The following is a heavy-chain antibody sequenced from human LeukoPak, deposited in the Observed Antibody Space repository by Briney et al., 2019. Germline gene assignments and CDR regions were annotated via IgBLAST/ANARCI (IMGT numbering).Heavy chain of an antibody. D-gene: IGHD2/OR15-2a*01. CDR2: LNRVGSGA. Sequence: PGGSLRLSCAASGNYWMHWVRQAPGRGLVWVWYLNRVGSGARWAGSVKGRFTISKGIAKNTVYLQMDSVRAEDTAVYFCVSFYETYWGRGTLVTVSS. J-gene: IGHJ4*02. V-gene: IGHV3-74*01. CDR3: VSFYETY. CDR1: GNYW.